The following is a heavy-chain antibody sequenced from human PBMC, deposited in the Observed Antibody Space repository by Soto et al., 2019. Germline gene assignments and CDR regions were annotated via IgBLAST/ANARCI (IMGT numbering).Heavy chain of an antibody. J-gene: IGHJ6*03. V-gene: IGHV3-33*01. D-gene: IGHD1-20*01. CDR3: ARTLTGTSTLYYMDV. Sequence: QVQLVESGGGVVQPGRSLRLSCAASGFTFSSYGMHWVRQAPGKGLEWVAVIWYDGSNKYYADSVKGRFTISRDNSKNTLYLQMNSLRAEDTAVYYCARTLTGTSTLYYMDVWGKGTTVTVSS. CDR1: GFTFSSYG. CDR2: IWYDGSNK.